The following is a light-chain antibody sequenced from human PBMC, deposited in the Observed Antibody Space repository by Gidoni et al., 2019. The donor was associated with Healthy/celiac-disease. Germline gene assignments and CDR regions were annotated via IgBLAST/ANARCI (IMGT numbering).Light chain of an antibody. Sequence: QSVLTQPPSASGTPGQRVPISCSGSSSTIGSNTVNWYQQLPGTAPKLLIYSNNQRPSGVPGRFSGSKSGTSASLAISGLQSEDEADYYCAAWDDSLNGHWVFGGGTKLTVL. V-gene: IGLV1-44*01. CDR1: SSTIGSNT. J-gene: IGLJ3*02. CDR2: SNN. CDR3: AAWDDSLNGHWV.